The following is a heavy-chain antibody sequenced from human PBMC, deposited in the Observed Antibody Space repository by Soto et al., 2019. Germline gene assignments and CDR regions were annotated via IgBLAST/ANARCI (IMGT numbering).Heavy chain of an antibody. Sequence: LRLSCAASGXIFSNYAMTWVRQAPGKGLEWVSLISGSGVTTNYADSVKGRFTISRDNSKNMVYLQMNSLRADDTAVYYCAKDVDGLYYFDYWGQGTLVTVSS. V-gene: IGHV3-23*01. CDR1: GXIFSNYA. CDR2: ISGSGVTT. CDR3: AKDVDGLYYFDY. J-gene: IGHJ4*02.